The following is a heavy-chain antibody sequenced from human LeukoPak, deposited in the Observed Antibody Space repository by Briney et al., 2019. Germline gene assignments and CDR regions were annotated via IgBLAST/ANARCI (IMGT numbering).Heavy chain of an antibody. J-gene: IGHJ6*03. V-gene: IGHV4-4*07. CDR2: IYTSGST. CDR3: ASVNDYGDPLPRYMDV. Sequence: PSETLSLTCTVSGGSISSYYWSWIRQPAGKGLEWIGRIYTSGSTNYNPSLKSRVTMSVDTSKNQFSLKLSSVTAADTAVYYCASVNDYGDPLPRYMDVWGKGTAVTVSS. CDR1: GGSISSYY. D-gene: IGHD4-17*01.